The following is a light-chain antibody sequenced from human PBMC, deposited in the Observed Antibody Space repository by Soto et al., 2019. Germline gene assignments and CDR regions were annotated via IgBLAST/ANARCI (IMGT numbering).Light chain of an antibody. CDR2: EVS. J-gene: IGLJ1*01. CDR3: ASYTSITTLYV. V-gene: IGLV2-14*01. CDR1: SSDVGGYDY. Sequence: QSVLAQPASVSGSPGQSITISCTGSSSDVGGYDYVSWYQHHPGKGPKLILYEVSNRPSGVSDRFSGSKSGNTASLSISGIQAEDEADYYCASYTSITTLYVFGTGTKVTVL.